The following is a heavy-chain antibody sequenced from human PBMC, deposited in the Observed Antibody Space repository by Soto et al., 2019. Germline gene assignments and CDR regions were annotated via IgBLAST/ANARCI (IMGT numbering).Heavy chain of an antibody. D-gene: IGHD2-2*02. J-gene: IGHJ5*02. CDR2: IYHSGST. CDR3: ARDSYVYLRGGWFDP. Sequence: SETLSLTCAVSGGSISSGGYSWSWIRQPPGKGLEWIGYIYHSGSTYYNPSLKSRVTISVDRSKNQFSLKLSSVTAADTAVYYCARDSYVYLRGGWFDPWGQGTLVTVSS. CDR1: GGSISSGGYS. V-gene: IGHV4-30-2*01.